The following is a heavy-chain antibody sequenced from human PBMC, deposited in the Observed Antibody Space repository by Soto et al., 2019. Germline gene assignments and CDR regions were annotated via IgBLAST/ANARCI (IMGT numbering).Heavy chain of an antibody. CDR2: IYYSGST. V-gene: IGHV4-30-4*01. CDR1: GGSISSGDYY. J-gene: IGHJ4*02. CDR3: AREILTGYRSRKEFDY. Sequence: LSLTCTVSGGSISSGDYYWSWIRQPPGKGLEWIGYIYYSGSTYYNPSLKSRVTISVDTSKNQFSLKLSSVTAADTAVYYCAREILTGYRSRKEFDYWGQGTLVTVSS. D-gene: IGHD3-9*01.